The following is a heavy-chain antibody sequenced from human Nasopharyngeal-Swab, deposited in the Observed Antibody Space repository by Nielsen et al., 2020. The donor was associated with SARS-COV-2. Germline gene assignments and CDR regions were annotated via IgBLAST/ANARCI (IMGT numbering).Heavy chain of an antibody. D-gene: IGHD1-26*01. CDR2: ISSSSSYI. Sequence: GGSLRLSCAASGFTFSSYSMNWVRQAPGKGLEWVSSISSSSSYIYYADSVKGRFTISRDNAKNSLYLQMNSLRAEDTAVYYCARVVGAIKTFDYWGQEPWSPSPQ. CDR1: GFTFSSYS. J-gene: IGHJ4*01. CDR3: ARVVGAIKTFDY. V-gene: IGHV3-21*01.